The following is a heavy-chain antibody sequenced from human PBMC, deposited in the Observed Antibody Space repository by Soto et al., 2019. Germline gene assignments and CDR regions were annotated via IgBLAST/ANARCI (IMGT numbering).Heavy chain of an antibody. CDR1: GGSISSGGYY. J-gene: IGHJ4*02. Sequence: QVQLQESGPGLVKPSQTLSLTCTVSGGSISSGGYYWSWIRQHPGKGLEWIGYIYHSGSTYYNPSLKSLFTIAVDTSKKQFSLRLSSVAAADTAVYYCAKGGAAGPDYWGQGTLVTVSS. V-gene: IGHV4-31*01. D-gene: IGHD6-13*01. CDR2: IYHSGST. CDR3: AKGGAAGPDY.